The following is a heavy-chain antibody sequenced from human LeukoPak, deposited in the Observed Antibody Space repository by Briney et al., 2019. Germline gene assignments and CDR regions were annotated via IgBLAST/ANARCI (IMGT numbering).Heavy chain of an antibody. V-gene: IGHV1-2*02. CDR2: INPNSGGT. CDR3: ARVVAGNWFDP. J-gene: IGHJ5*02. CDR1: GYTFTGYY. Sequence: ASVKVSCKATGYTFTGYYMHWVRQAPGQGVEWMGWINPNSGGTNYAQKFQGRVTMTRDTSITTAYMELSRLRSDDTAVYYCARVVAGNWFDPWGQGTLVTVSS. D-gene: IGHD6-19*01.